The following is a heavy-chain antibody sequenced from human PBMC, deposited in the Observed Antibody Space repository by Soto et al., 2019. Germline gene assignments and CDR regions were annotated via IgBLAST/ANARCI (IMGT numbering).Heavy chain of an antibody. CDR1: GGTFSSYA. V-gene: IGHV1-69*12. D-gene: IGHD2-2*01. Sequence: QVQLVQSGAEVKKPGSSVKVSCKASGGTFSSYAISWVRQAPGQGLEWMGGIIPIFGTANYAQKFQGRVTITADASTSTAYMELRSLRSEGTARYYCATRPLVPAAEFLGYWGRGTLVSVSS. J-gene: IGHJ4*02. CDR2: IIPIFGTA. CDR3: ATRPLVPAAEFLGY.